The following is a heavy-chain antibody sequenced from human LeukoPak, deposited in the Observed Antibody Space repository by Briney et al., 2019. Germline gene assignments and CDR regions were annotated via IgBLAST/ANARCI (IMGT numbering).Heavy chain of an antibody. D-gene: IGHD6-13*01. CDR2: INTDGSST. Sequence: PGGSLRLSCAASGFTFSNYWMHWVRQAPGKGLVWVSRINTDGSSTKYADSVKGRFTISRDNAKNTLHLQMNSLRAEDTAVYYCAKGGIAASDYWGQGTLVIVSS. CDR3: AKGGIAASDY. J-gene: IGHJ4*02. V-gene: IGHV3-74*01. CDR1: GFTFSNYW.